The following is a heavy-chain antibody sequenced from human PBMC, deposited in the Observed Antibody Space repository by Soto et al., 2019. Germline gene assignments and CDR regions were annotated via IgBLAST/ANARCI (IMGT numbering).Heavy chain of an antibody. CDR1: GFNFNDYG. D-gene: IGHD3-10*01. CDR2: LSHDGSYQ. Sequence: QMQLVESGGGVVQPGRSLTLSCVRSGFNFNDYGMHCVRQAPGKGLEWVALLSHDGSYQYYRDSLRGRFSISRDDSRHKLYLQMDNLTPEGTAVYDCVKDRRNVGSFDYWGQGILVTVSS. V-gene: IGHV3-30*18. J-gene: IGHJ4*02. CDR3: VKDRRNVGSFDY.